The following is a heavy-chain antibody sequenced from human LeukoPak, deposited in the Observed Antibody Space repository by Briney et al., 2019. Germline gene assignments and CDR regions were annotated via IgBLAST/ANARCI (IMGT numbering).Heavy chain of an antibody. J-gene: IGHJ4*02. CDR2: INPSGGST. V-gene: IGHV1-46*01. CDR1: GYTLTELS. D-gene: IGHD3-22*01. CDR3: ARAPRPPWDDSSGLDY. Sequence: ASVKVSCKVSGYTLTELSMHWVRQTPGQGLEWMGIINPSGGSTSYAQKFQGRVTMTRDTSTGTVYMELSSLRSEDTAVYYCARAPRPPWDDSSGLDYWGQGTRVTVSS.